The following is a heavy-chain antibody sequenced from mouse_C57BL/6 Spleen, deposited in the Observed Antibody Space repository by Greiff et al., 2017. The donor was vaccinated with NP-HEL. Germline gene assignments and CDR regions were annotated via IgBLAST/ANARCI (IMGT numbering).Heavy chain of an antibody. CDR1: GFTFSDYG. CDR2: ISSGSSTI. D-gene: IGHD5-2*01. CDR3: ARRILYYFDY. J-gene: IGHJ2*01. Sequence: EVKLVESGGGLVKPGGSLKLSCAASGFTFSDYGMHWVRQAPEKGLEWVAYISSGSSTIYYADTVKGRFTISRDNAKNTLFLQMTSLRSEDTAMYYCARRILYYFDYWGQGTTLTVSS. V-gene: IGHV5-17*01.